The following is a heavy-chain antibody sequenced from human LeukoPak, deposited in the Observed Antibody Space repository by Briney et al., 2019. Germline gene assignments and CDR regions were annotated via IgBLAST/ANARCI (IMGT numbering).Heavy chain of an antibody. CDR1: GVSISSSSYY. J-gene: IGHJ4*02. Sequence: SETLSLTGTVSGVSISSSSYYWGWIRQPPGKGLEWIGSIYYSGSTYYNPSLKSRVTISIDTSKNQFSLQLNSVTPEDTAVYYCTRETSLRYYDFWSGWDYWGQGTLVTVSS. V-gene: IGHV4-39*02. CDR2: IYYSGST. CDR3: TRETSLRYYDFWSGWDY. D-gene: IGHD3-3*01.